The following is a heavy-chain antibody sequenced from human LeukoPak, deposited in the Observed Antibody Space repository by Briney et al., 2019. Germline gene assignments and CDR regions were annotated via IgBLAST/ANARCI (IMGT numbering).Heavy chain of an antibody. J-gene: IGHJ5*02. Sequence: GGSLRLSCAASGFTFSSYGMHWVRQAPGKGLEWVAFIRYDGSNKYYADSVKGRFTISRDNSKNTLYLQMNSLRAEDTAVYYCAKSVGSYSSSWYTWFDPWGQGTLVTVSS. CDR1: GFTFSSYG. V-gene: IGHV3-30*02. D-gene: IGHD6-13*01. CDR3: AKSVGSYSSSWYTWFDP. CDR2: IRYDGSNK.